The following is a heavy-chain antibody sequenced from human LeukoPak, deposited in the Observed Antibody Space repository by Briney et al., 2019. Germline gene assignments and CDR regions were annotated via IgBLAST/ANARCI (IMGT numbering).Heavy chain of an antibody. D-gene: IGHD6-13*01. CDR3: AGAKYPSLRFAAAAPFDY. CDR2: ISSSSSTI. CDR1: GFTFSSYS. Sequence: GGSLRLSCAASGFTFSSYSMNWVRQAPGKGLEWVSYISSSSSTIYYADSVKGRFTISRDNAKNSLYLQMNSLRAEDTAVYYCAGAKYPSLRFAAAAPFDYWGQGTLVTVSS. V-gene: IGHV3-48*04. J-gene: IGHJ4*02.